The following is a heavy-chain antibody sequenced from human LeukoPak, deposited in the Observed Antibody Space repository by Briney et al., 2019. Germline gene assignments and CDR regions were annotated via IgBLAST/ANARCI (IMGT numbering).Heavy chain of an antibody. CDR3: TRGAYPLYFFDS. CDR1: GFSLEDYT. CDR2: INWDASKE. J-gene: IGHJ4*02. V-gene: IGHV3-43*01. Sequence: GGSLRLSCAASGFSLEDYTMHWVRQAPGKGLEWVSLINWDASKEYYGDSVKGRFTISRDNSKNSLYLQMNSLRTEDTALYYCTRGAYPLYFFDSWGRGTLVTVSS.